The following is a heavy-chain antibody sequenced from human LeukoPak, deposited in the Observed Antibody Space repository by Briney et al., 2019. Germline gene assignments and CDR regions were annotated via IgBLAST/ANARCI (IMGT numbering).Heavy chain of an antibody. V-gene: IGHV3-23*01. CDR3: AKDLGRYRNNFFDY. CDR2: ISGSGGGT. D-gene: IGHD1-26*01. CDR1: GLTVSSTY. J-gene: IGHJ4*02. Sequence: GGSLRLSCAASGLTVSSTYMSWVRQAPDKGLEWVSTISGSGGGTYYADSVKGRFTISRDDSKNTLYLQMNSLRADDTAVYYCAKDLGRYRNNFFDYWGQGNLVTVSS.